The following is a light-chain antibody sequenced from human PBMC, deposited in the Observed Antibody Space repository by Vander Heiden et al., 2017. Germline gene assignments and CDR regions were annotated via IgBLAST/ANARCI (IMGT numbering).Light chain of an antibody. V-gene: IGKV1-39*01. CDR2: AAS. CDR1: QSISIY. J-gene: IGKJ3*01. CDR3: QQSDSTPFT. Sequence: DIQMTQSPSSLSASVGDRVTITCRASQSISIYLNWYQQKPGKAPKLLIYAASSLQSGVPSRFSGSGSGTDFTLTISSLQPEDFATYYCQQSDSTPFTFGHGTKVDIK.